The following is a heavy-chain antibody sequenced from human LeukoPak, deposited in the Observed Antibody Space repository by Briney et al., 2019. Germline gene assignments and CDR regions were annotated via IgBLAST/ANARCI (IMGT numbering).Heavy chain of an antibody. CDR2: INGDNGNT. J-gene: IGHJ6*02. CDR3: ARDLPVSHHTSAYYYGMDV. D-gene: IGHD2-2*02. CDR1: GYTFTSYA. Sequence: ASVKVSCKTSGYTFTSYAMHWVRQAPGQRLEWMGCINGDNGNTQYSQKFQGRVTITRDTSTSTAYMELRSLRSDDTAVYYCARDLPVSHHTSAYYYGMDVWGQGTTVTVSS. V-gene: IGHV1-3*01.